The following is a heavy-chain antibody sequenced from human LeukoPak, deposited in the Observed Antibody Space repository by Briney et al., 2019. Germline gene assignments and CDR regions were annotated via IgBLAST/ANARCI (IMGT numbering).Heavy chain of an antibody. J-gene: IGHJ5*02. CDR1: GDSVSSNSAA. V-gene: IGHV6-1*01. CDR3: ARDLGQWLVKWFDP. D-gene: IGHD6-19*01. Sequence: SQTLSLTCAISGDSVSSNSAAWRWIRQSPSRGLEWLGRTYYRSKWYNDYAVSVKSRITINPDTSKNQFSLQLNSVTPEDTAVYYCARDLGQWLVKWFDPWGQGTLVTVSS. CDR2: TYYRSKWYN.